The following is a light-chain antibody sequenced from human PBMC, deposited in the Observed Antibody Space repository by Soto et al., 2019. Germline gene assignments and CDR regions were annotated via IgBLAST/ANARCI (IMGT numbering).Light chain of an antibody. V-gene: IGLV2-14*01. CDR3: SSYSSGSTLLL. CDR2: EVS. J-gene: IGLJ3*02. Sequence: QAVVTQPASVSGSPGQSLTISCTGISSDVGGYNYVSWYQHHPGKAPKLMIYEVSNRPSGVSNRFSGSKSVNTASLTISGLQAEDEADYYCSSYSSGSTLLLFGGGTKLTVL. CDR1: SSDVGGYNY.